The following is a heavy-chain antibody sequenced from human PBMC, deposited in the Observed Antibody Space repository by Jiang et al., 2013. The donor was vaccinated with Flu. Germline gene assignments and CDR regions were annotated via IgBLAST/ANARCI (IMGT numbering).Heavy chain of an antibody. Sequence: GAEVKKPGASVKVSCKASGYTFTGYYMHWVRQAPGQGLEWMGWINPNSGGTNYAQKFQGRVTMTRDTSISTAYMELSRLRSDDTAVYYCARDSDDTAMVYFDYWGQGTLVTVSS. J-gene: IGHJ4*02. V-gene: IGHV1-2*02. CDR1: GYTFTGYY. CDR2: INPNSGGT. D-gene: IGHD5-18*01. CDR3: ARDSDDTAMVYFDY.